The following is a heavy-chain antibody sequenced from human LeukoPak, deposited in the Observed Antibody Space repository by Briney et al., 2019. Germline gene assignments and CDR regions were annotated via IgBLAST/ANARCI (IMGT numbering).Heavy chain of an antibody. J-gene: IGHJ4*02. V-gene: IGHV3-23*01. Sequence: GGSLRLSCAASGFTFSSYAMSWVRQAPGKGLEWVSAIAASIPNTYYTDSVRGRFTISRDNSKNTLSLQMRSLRAEDTAVYFCERRGHGSVSYYFDYWGQGTLVTVSS. CDR3: ERRGHGSVSYYFDY. D-gene: IGHD3-10*01. CDR2: IAASIPNT. CDR1: GFTFSSYA.